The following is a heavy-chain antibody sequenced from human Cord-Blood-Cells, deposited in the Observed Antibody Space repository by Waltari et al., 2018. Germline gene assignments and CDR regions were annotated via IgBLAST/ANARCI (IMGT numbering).Heavy chain of an antibody. V-gene: IGHV4-31*03. J-gene: IGHJ2*01. D-gene: IGHD3-3*01. CDR2: IYYSGST. CDR1: GGSISSGGYY. Sequence: QVQLQESGPGLVKPSQTLSLTCTVSGGSISSGGYYWSWIRQHPGKGLEWIGYIYYSGSTYYNPSLKSRVTISVDTSKNQFSLRLSSVTAADTAVYYCARDIHPTYYDFWSGYYWYFDLWGRGTLVTVSS. CDR3: ARDIHPTYYDFWSGYYWYFDL.